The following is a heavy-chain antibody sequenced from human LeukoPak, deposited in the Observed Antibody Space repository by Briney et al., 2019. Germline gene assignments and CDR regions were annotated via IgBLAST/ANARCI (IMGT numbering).Heavy chain of an antibody. CDR2: IIPIFGTA. Sequence: KVSCKASGGTFSSYAISWVRQAPGQGLEWMGRIIPIFGTANYAQKFQSRVTITTDESTSTAYMELSSLRSEDTAVYYCARDLGIAVVGEAFDIWGQGTMVTVSS. CDR1: GGTFSSYA. CDR3: ARDLGIAVVGEAFDI. J-gene: IGHJ3*02. V-gene: IGHV1-69*05. D-gene: IGHD6-19*01.